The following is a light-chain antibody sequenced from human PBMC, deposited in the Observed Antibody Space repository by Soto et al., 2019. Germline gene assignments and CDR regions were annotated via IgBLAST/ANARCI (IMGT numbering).Light chain of an antibody. J-gene: IGLJ2*01. CDR1: SSDVGGYNY. CDR2: EVS. V-gene: IGLV2-8*01. CDR3: SSYAGSRVV. Sequence: QSALTQPPSASGSPGQSVTISCTGTSSDVGGYNYVSWYQQHPGKAPKLMIYEVSKRPSGVPDRFSGSKSGNPASLTVSGLQAEDEADYYCSSYAGSRVVFGGGTKVTVL.